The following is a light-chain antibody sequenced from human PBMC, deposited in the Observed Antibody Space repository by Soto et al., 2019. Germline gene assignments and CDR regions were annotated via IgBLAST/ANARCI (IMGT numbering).Light chain of an antibody. CDR3: LVWDSDSNHYV. Sequence: SYELTQPPSVSVAPGQTATITCAGNNIGSKNVQWYQQRPGQAPVLVVYDDTDRPSGIPERFSGSNSGNSATLTINRVEAGDEADYYCLVWDSDSNHYVFGTGTQLTVL. CDR2: DDT. V-gene: IGLV3-21*02. CDR1: NIGSKN. J-gene: IGLJ1*01.